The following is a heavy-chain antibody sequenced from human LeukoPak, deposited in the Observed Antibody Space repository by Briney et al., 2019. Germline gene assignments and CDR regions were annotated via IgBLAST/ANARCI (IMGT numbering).Heavy chain of an antibody. D-gene: IGHD2-15*01. Sequence: SETLSLTCTVSGGSISSGSYYWSWIRQPAGKGLEWIGRIYTSGSTNYNPSLKSRVTISVDTSKDQFSLKLSSVTAADTAVYYCARSCLGYCSGGSWNKIYYMDVWGKGATVTVSS. J-gene: IGHJ6*03. V-gene: IGHV4-61*02. CDR2: IYTSGST. CDR3: ARSCLGYCSGGSWNKIYYMDV. CDR1: GGSISSGSYY.